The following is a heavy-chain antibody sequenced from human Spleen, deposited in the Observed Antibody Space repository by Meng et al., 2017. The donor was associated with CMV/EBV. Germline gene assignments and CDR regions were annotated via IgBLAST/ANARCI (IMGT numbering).Heavy chain of an antibody. Sequence: YTCINNDIHWVRQATGQGLEYMGWVNPNTGDTGYAQKFQGRVSMTRDTSISTAYMELSSLRPEDTAVFYCARGPHFCNSISCYILDYWGQGTLVTVSS. J-gene: IGHJ4*02. D-gene: IGHD2-2*02. CDR2: VNPNTGDT. V-gene: IGHV1-8*01. CDR3: ARGPHFCNSISCYILDY. CDR1: YTCINND.